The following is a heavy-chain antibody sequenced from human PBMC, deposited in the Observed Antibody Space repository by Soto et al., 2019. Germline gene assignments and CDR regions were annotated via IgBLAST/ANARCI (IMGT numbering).Heavy chain of an antibody. J-gene: IGHJ4*02. CDR1: GYRFSEYA. CDR3: AKSHDTGAYYLSIAS. Sequence: GGSLRLSCVGSGYRFSEYAMAWIRQAPGKGLEWVTGVTSSAIATYYADSVKGRFTISRNNSLNILYLQMDNLGADDTAVYYCAKSHDTGAYYLSIASWGQGPQVTVSS. V-gene: IGHV3-23*01. D-gene: IGHD3-22*01. CDR2: VTSSAIAT.